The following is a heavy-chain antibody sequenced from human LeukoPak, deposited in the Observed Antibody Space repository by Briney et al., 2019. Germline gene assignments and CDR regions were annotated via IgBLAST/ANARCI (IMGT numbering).Heavy chain of an antibody. D-gene: IGHD3-3*01. Sequence: GGSLRLSCAASGFTFSSYAMTWVRQAPGKGLEWVSCISGSGDNTYYPDSVRGRFTISRDNFKNTLYLQMVSLRAEDTAVYYCAKIPQVSIFGVPNFDDWGRGTLVTVSS. CDR3: AKIPQVSIFGVPNFDD. V-gene: IGHV3-23*01. CDR1: GFTFSSYA. CDR2: ISGSGDNT. J-gene: IGHJ4*02.